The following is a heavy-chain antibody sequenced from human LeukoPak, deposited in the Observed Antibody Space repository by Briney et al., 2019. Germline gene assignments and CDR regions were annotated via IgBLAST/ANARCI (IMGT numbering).Heavy chain of an antibody. CDR2: IYPGDSDT. V-gene: IGHV5-51*01. Sequence: GESLKISCKGSGYSFTSYWIGWGRQMPGKSPEWMGIIYPGDSDTRYSPSFQGQVTISADKSISTAYLQWSSLKASDTAMYYCARGEKEQWLIFDYWGQGTLVTVSS. CDR1: GYSFTSYW. J-gene: IGHJ4*02. D-gene: IGHD6-19*01. CDR3: ARGEKEQWLIFDY.